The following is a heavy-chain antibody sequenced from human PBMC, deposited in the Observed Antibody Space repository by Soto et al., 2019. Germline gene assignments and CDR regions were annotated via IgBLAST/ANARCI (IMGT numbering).Heavy chain of an antibody. CDR1: GYSISSGYY. CDR3: ARGPPIAAPYNWFDP. D-gene: IGHD6-6*01. CDR2: IYHSGST. V-gene: IGHV4-38-2*01. J-gene: IGHJ5*02. Sequence: PSETVSLTCAVSGYSISSGYYWGWIRQPPGKGLEWIGSIYHSGSTYYNPSLKSRVTISVDTSKNQFSLKLSSVTAADTAVYYCARGPPIAAPYNWFDPWGQGTLVTVSS.